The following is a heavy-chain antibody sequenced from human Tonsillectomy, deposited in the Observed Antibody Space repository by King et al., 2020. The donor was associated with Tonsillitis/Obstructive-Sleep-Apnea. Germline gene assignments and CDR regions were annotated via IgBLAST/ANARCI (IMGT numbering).Heavy chain of an antibody. D-gene: IGHD3-16*01. V-gene: IGHV3-64D*06. J-gene: IGHJ6*03. CDR1: GFTFSSHA. Sequence: QLVQSGGGLVQPGGSLRLSCSASGFTFSSHAMHWVRPAPGKGLEYVSAISSNGGSTYYADSVKVRFTISRENSKNTLYLQMSSLRAEDTAVYYCVNPHKFGYYYMDVWGKGTTVTVSS. CDR3: VNPHKFGYYYMDV. CDR2: ISSNGGST.